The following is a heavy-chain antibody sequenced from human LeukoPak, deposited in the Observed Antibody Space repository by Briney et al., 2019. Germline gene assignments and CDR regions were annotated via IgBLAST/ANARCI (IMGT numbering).Heavy chain of an antibody. Sequence: ASVKVSCKASGYTFTNYYIHWVRQAPGQGLEWMGIINPSGGSTSYAQKFQGRVTMTADTSANTAYMELRSLRFDDTAVYYCAREFGHCYGDNCFYFFDTWGQGFRVTVSS. D-gene: IGHD4-23*01. J-gene: IGHJ4*02. CDR2: INPSGGST. CDR3: AREFGHCYGDNCFYFFDT. CDR1: GYTFTNYY. V-gene: IGHV1-46*01.